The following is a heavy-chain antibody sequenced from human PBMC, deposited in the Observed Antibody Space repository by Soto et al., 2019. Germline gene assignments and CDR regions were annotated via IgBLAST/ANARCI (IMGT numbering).Heavy chain of an antibody. CDR3: ASDYDRSLVGPIDY. CDR2: SNPSGGST. Sequence: SEEVSCMASGYPFTNCFMHVVRQSAGQGFEWMGISNPSGGSTGYAQKVQGRVSMIRHTSTSTVYMELSSLRSEDTAVYYCASDYDRSLVGPIDYWGQGTLVTVSS. V-gene: IGHV1-46*01. J-gene: IGHJ4*02. CDR1: GYPFTNCF. D-gene: IGHD3-22*01.